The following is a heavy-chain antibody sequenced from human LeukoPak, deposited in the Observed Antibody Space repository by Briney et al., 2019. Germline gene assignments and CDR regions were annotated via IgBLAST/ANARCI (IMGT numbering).Heavy chain of an antibody. V-gene: IGHV3-21*01. CDR1: GFTFSGYN. CDR2: RSASTTYI. D-gene: IGHD2-8*01. Sequence: GGSLRLSCAASGFTFSGYNMNWVRQAPGKGLEWVSSRSASTTYIYYADSVKGRFTISRDNAKNSLYLQMNSLRGEDTAVYYCARGQNGFDYWGQGTLVTVSS. CDR3: ARGQNGFDY. J-gene: IGHJ4*02.